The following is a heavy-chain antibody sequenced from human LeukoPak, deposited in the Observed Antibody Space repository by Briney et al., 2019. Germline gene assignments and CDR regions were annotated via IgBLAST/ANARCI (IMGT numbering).Heavy chain of an antibody. CDR1: GFTFSSYS. Sequence: PGGSLRLSCAASGFTFSSYSMNWVRQAPGKGLEWVSYISSSSSTIYYADSVKGRFTISRDNAKNSLYLQMNSLRAEDTAVYYCARYSSGWPFDYWGQGTLVTVSS. V-gene: IGHV3-48*01. D-gene: IGHD6-19*01. CDR2: ISSSSSTI. CDR3: ARYSSGWPFDY. J-gene: IGHJ4*02.